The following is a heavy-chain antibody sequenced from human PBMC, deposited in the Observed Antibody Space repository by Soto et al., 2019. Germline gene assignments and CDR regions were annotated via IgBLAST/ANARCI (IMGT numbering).Heavy chain of an antibody. CDR3: ARDLCYDSSGYYRSYYYYGMDV. J-gene: IGHJ6*02. Sequence: GASAQVSFKASGYTFTSYGISCVRQSPGQELEWIVWISAYNGNTNYAQKLQGRVTMTTDTSTTTAYMGLRSLRSDDTAVYYCARDLCYDSSGYYRSYYYYGMDVWGQGTTVTVSS. CDR1: GYTFTSYG. V-gene: IGHV1-18*01. CDR2: ISAYNGNT. D-gene: IGHD3-22*01.